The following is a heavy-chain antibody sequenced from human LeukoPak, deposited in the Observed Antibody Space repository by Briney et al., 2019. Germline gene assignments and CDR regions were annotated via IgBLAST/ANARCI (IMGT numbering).Heavy chain of an antibody. CDR1: GFTSSSYW. V-gene: IGHV3-7*01. J-gene: IGHJ4*02. Sequence: GGSLRLSCAASGFTSSSYWMSWVRQAPGKGLEWVANIKKDGSEKYYVDSVKGRFTISRDNAKNSLYLQMNSLRAEDTAVYYCATAVASSSGWYADYWGQGTLVTASS. CDR2: IKKDGSEK. CDR3: ATAVASSSGWYADY. D-gene: IGHD6-19*01.